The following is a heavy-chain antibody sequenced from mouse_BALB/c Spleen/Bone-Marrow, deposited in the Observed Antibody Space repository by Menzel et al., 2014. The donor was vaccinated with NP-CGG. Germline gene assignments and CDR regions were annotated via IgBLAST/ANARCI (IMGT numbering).Heavy chain of an antibody. CDR1: GVSLTGYG. CDR2: IWGDGNT. V-gene: IGHV2-6-7*01. D-gene: IGHD1-2*01. J-gene: IGHJ4*01. CDR3: ARAPGYDLYYAMDY. Sequence: QVQLKDSGPGLGAPSQSLSITCTVSGVSLTGYGIKWVRQPPGKGLEWLGMIWGDGNTDYNSALKSRLSISKDNSKSQVFLKMNSLQTDDTARYYCARAPGYDLYYAMDYWGQGTSVTVSS.